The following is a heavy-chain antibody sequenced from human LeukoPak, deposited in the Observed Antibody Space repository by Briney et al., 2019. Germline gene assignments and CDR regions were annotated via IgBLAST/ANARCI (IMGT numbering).Heavy chain of an antibody. Sequence: GGSLRLSCAASGFTFSSYAMSWVRQAPGKGLEWVSAISGSGGSTYYADSVKGRFTSSRDNSKNTLYLQMNSLRAEDTAVYYCAKAVLWFGESYFDYWGQGTLVTVSS. D-gene: IGHD3-10*01. CDR3: AKAVLWFGESYFDY. CDR2: ISGSGGST. V-gene: IGHV3-23*01. CDR1: GFTFSSYA. J-gene: IGHJ4*02.